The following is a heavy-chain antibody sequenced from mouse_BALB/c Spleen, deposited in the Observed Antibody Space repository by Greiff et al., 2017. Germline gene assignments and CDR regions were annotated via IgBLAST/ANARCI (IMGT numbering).Heavy chain of an antibody. CDR2: ISSGSSTI. D-gene: IGHD2-1*01. V-gene: IGHV5-17*02. Sequence: DVMLVESGGGLVQPGGSRKLSCAASGFTFSSFGMHWVRQAPEKGLEWVAYISSGSSTIYYADTVKGRFTISRDNPKNTLFLQMTSLRSEDTAMYYCARGGHYGNYVRNYFDYWGQGTTLTVSS. CDR1: GFTFSSFG. J-gene: IGHJ2*01. CDR3: ARGGHYGNYVRNYFDY.